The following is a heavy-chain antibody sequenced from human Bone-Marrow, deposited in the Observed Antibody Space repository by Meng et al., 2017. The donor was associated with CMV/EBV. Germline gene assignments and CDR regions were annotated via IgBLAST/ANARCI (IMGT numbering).Heavy chain of an antibody. CDR3: AKGKDTSYYYYGMDV. CDR1: GFTFSSYA. Sequence: GESLKISCAASGFTFSSYAMHWVRQAPGKGLEWVAVISYDGSNKYYADTVKGRFTISRDNSKNTLYLQMNSLRAHDTAVYYCAKGKDTSYYYYGMDVWGQGTTVTVSS. CDR2: ISYDGSNK. V-gene: IGHV3-30-3*01. J-gene: IGHJ6*02. D-gene: IGHD2-15*01.